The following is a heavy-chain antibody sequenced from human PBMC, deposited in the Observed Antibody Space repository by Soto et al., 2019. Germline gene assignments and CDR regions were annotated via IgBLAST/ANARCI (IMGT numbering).Heavy chain of an antibody. CDR3: ARGSLY. V-gene: IGHV3-66*01. CDR2: IYSADNT. Sequence: SSNDMSWVRQAPGKGLECVSIIYSADNTFYVDSVKGRFIISRDNSKNTVYLQMNSLRADDTAVYYCARGSLYWGQGTLVTVSS. CDR1: SSND. J-gene: IGHJ4*01.